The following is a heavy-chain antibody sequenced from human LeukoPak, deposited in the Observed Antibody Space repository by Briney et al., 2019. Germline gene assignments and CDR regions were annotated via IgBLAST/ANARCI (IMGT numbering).Heavy chain of an antibody. Sequence: SVKVSCKASGGTFSSYAISWVRQAPGQGLEWMGGIIPIFGTANYAQKFQGRVTSTADESTSTAYMELSSLRSEDTAVYYCARNQWLVASRSRWFDPWGQGTLVTVSS. CDR2: IIPIFGTA. CDR1: GGTFSSYA. CDR3: ARNQWLVASRSRWFDP. D-gene: IGHD6-19*01. J-gene: IGHJ5*02. V-gene: IGHV1-69*01.